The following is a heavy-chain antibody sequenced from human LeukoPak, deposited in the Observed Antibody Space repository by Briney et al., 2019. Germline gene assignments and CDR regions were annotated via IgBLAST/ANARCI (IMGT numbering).Heavy chain of an antibody. Sequence: PSETLSHTCTVSGGSIISHYWSWIRQPPGKGLEWIGYIYYSGSTNYNPSLKSRVTISVDTSKNQFSLKLSSVTAADTAVYYCAIGRGTIFGVVTPFDPWGQGTLVTVSS. CDR2: IYYSGST. CDR3: AIGRGTIFGVVTPFDP. J-gene: IGHJ5*02. V-gene: IGHV4-59*11. D-gene: IGHD3-3*01. CDR1: GGSIISHY.